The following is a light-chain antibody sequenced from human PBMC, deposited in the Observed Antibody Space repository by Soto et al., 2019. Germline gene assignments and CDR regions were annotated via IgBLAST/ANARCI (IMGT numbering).Light chain of an antibody. CDR2: YAS. J-gene: IGKJ5*01. Sequence: EIVLTQSPATLSLSPGKRATLSCRASQSVGSYLAWYQQKPGQAPRLLIYYASTRATGIPARFSGSGSGTDFTLTISSLEPEDFAIYYCQQRNNWPPITFGQGTRLEI. CDR1: QSVGSY. V-gene: IGKV3-11*01. CDR3: QQRNNWPPIT.